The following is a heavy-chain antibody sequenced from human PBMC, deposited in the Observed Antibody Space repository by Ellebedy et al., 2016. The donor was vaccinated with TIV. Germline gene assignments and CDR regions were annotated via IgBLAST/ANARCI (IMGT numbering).Heavy chain of an antibody. Sequence: MPSETLSLTCAVYGGSLSRYFWSWIRQAPGRGPEWIGEINPSGTTNYNPSLKTRVTMLVDTSKTQFSLRLTYVTAADTAVYYCAALGQWLVDTGGYWGQGNLVIVSS. V-gene: IGHV4-34*01. CDR2: INPSGTT. J-gene: IGHJ4*02. CDR1: GGSLSRYF. D-gene: IGHD6-19*01. CDR3: AALGQWLVDTGGY.